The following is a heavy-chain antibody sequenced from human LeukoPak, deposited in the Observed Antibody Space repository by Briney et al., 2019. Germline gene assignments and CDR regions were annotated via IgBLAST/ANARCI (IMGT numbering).Heavy chain of an antibody. J-gene: IGHJ4*02. CDR2: ISWDSGSI. CDR1: GFTFDDYA. V-gene: IGHV3-9*03. D-gene: IGHD2-15*01. CDR3: ARSRCSGGSCYGLDY. Sequence: GGSLRLSCAASGFTFDDYAMHWVRQAPGKGLEWVSGISWDSGSIGYADSVKGRFTISRDNAKNSLYLQMNSLRAEDMALYYCARSRCSGGSCYGLDYWGQGTLVTVSS.